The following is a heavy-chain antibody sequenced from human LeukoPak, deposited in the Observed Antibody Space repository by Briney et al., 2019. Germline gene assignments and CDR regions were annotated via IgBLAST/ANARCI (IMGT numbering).Heavy chain of an antibody. J-gene: IGHJ6*04. CDR3: ARDQPIAVAGTEGYYYYGMDV. CDR1: GDSVSSNSAA. Sequence: SQTLSLTFAISGDSVSSNSAAWNWLRQSPSRGLEWLGRTYYRSKWYNDYAVSVKSRITINPDTSKNQFSLQLNSVTPEDTAVYYCARDQPIAVAGTEGYYYYGMDVWGKGTTVTVSS. D-gene: IGHD6-19*01. V-gene: IGHV6-1*01. CDR2: TYYRSKWYN.